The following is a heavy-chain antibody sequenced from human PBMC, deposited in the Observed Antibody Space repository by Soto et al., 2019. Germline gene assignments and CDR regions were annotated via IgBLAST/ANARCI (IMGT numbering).Heavy chain of an antibody. D-gene: IGHD5-18*01. CDR3: AKDIRRYSYGQSGNPSNYYCYGMDV. V-gene: IGHV3-23*01. J-gene: IGHJ6*04. Sequence: EVQLLESGGGLVQPGGSLRLSCAASGFTFSSYDMSWVRQAPGKGLEWVSAISGSGGSTYYADSVKGRFTISRDNSNNTLYRQMNSLRAEDTSVYYCAKDIRRYSYGQSGNPSNYYCYGMDVWGEGTTVTVSS. CDR2: ISGSGGST. CDR1: GFTFSSYD.